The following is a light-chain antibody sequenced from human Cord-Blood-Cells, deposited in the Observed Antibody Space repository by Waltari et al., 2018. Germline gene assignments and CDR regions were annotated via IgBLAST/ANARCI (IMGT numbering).Light chain of an antibody. CDR3: QQYNNWPLT. V-gene: IGKV3-15*01. CDR2: GAS. J-gene: IGKJ4*01. Sequence: EIVITQPPAPLSVAPGERATPSCRASQSVSSNLAWYQQKPGQAPRLLIYGASTRATGIPARFSGSGSGTEFTLTISSLQSEDFAVYYCQQYNNWPLTFGGGTKVEIK. CDR1: QSVSSN.